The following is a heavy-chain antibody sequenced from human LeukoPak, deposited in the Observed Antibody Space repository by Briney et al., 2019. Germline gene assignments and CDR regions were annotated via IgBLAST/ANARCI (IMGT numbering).Heavy chain of an antibody. CDR2: INHSGST. J-gene: IGHJ4*02. CDR1: GGSFSGYY. V-gene: IGHV4-34*01. Sequence: SETLSLTCAVYGGSFSGYYWSWIRQPPGKGLEWIGEINHSGSTNYKPSLKSRVTISVDTSKNQFSLKLSSVTAADTAVYYCARAPHFFDARGSRYYFDYWGRGALVTVSS. CDR3: ARAPHFFDARGSRYYFDY. D-gene: IGHD3-10*01.